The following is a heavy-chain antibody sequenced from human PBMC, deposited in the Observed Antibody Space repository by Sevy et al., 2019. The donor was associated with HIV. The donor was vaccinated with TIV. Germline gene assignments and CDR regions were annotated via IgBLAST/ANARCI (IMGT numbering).Heavy chain of an antibody. Sequence: GGSLRLSCAASGFTFSSYSMNWVRQAPGKGLEWVSSISSSSSYIYYADSVKRRFTISRDNAKNSLYLQMNSLRAEDTAVYYCARSARVVILLYYYYGMDVWGQGTTVTVSS. CDR3: ARSARVVILLYYYYGMDV. J-gene: IGHJ6*02. CDR1: GFTFSSYS. CDR2: ISSSSSYI. V-gene: IGHV3-21*01. D-gene: IGHD3-10*01.